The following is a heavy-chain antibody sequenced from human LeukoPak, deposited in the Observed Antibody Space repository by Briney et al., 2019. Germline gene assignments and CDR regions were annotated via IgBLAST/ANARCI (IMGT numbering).Heavy chain of an antibody. Sequence: ASVKVSCKASGYTFTSYAMHWVRQAPGQRLEWMGWINAGNGNTKYSQKFQGRVTITRDTSASTAYMELSSLRSEDTAVYYCARDIGSWGFDYWGQGTLVIVSS. CDR2: INAGNGNT. CDR3: ARDIGSWGFDY. J-gene: IGHJ4*02. D-gene: IGHD6-13*01. V-gene: IGHV1-3*01. CDR1: GYTFTSYA.